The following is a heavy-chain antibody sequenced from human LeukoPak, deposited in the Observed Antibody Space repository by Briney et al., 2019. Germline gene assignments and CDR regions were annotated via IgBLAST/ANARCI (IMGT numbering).Heavy chain of an antibody. V-gene: IGHV3-21*01. D-gene: IGHD2-2*01. J-gene: IGHJ4*02. CDR3: ARDGDIVVVPAAMRGFDY. CDR1: GFTFSSYS. Sequence: GGSLRLSCAASGFTFSSYSMNWVRQAPGKGLEWVSSISSSSSYIYYADSVEGRFTISRDNARNSLYLQMNSLRAEDTAVYYCARDGDIVVVPAAMRGFDYWGQGTLVTVSS. CDR2: ISSSSSYI.